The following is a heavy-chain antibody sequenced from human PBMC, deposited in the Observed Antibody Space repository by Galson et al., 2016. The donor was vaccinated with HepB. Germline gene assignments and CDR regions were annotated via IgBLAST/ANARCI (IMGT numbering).Heavy chain of an antibody. Sequence: SLRLSCATSGFTFNIYAMAWVRQSPGKRLEWVSSMSGRYGTTYYADSVQGRVTVSRDNSKNTLYLQMNSLVAADTAVYYCARFSDCGGDCPFDSWGQGTLVTVSS. CDR3: ARFSDCGGDCPFDS. CDR2: MSGRYGTT. V-gene: IGHV3-23*01. D-gene: IGHD2-21*02. J-gene: IGHJ4*02. CDR1: GFTFNIYA.